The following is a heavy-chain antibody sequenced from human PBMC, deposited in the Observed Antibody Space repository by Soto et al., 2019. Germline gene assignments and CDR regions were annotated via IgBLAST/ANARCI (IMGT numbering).Heavy chain of an antibody. V-gene: IGHV4-59*01. Sequence: SETLSLTCTFSGLTISSYYWSWIRQPTGKGLEWIGYIYYSGSTNYNPSLKSRVTISVDTSKNQFSLKLSSVTAADTAVYYCARVGKYSSGWLTYFDYWGQGTLVTVSS. CDR3: ARVGKYSSGWLTYFDY. CDR1: GLTISSYY. D-gene: IGHD6-19*01. J-gene: IGHJ4*02. CDR2: IYYSGST.